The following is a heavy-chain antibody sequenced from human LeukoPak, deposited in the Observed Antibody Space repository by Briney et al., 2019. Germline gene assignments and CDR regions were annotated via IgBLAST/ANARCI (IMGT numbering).Heavy chain of an antibody. CDR1: GGSFSGYY. CDR3: ARGGYYDFWSGSGAFDI. J-gene: IGHJ3*02. V-gene: IGHV4-34*01. CDR2: INHSGST. D-gene: IGHD3-3*01. Sequence: SETLSLTCAVYGGSFSGYYWSWIRQPPGKGLEWIGEINHSGSTNYNPSLKSRVTISVDTSKNQFSLKLSSVTAADTAVYYCARGGYYDFWSGSGAFDIWGQGTMVTVSS.